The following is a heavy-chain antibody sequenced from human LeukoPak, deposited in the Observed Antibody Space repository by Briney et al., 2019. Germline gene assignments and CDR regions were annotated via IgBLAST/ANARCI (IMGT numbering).Heavy chain of an antibody. CDR1: GFTVSSSY. D-gene: IGHD3-22*01. V-gene: IGHV3-53*01. CDR3: ARDKGDDDTSGSLFVF. CDR2: FYRGDST. J-gene: IGHJ4*02. Sequence: GALRLSCAASGFTVSSSYMYWVRQAPGKGLEWVSFFYRGDSTYYAESGWGRFTISRDNSKNTLYLLMNSLIPEDTAVYYCARDKGDDDTSGSLFVFGGQGTLVTVSS.